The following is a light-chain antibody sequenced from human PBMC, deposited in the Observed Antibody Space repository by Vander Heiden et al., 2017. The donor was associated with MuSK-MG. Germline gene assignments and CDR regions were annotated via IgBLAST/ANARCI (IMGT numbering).Light chain of an antibody. J-gene: IGKJ2*01. CDR3: QQYYSYPPMYT. V-gene: IGKV1-8*01. Sequence: IRMTQSPSSFSAATGDRVTITCRASQGISSYLAWYQQKPGKAPKLLIYAASTLQSGVPSRFSGSGSGTDFTLTISCLQSEDFATYYCQQYYSYPPMYTFGQGTKLEIK. CDR2: AAS. CDR1: QGISSY.